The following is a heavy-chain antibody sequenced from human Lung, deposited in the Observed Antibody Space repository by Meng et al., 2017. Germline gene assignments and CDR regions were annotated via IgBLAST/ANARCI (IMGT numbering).Heavy chain of an antibody. J-gene: IGHJ4*02. V-gene: IGHV4-4*02. CDR3: ARGLGEAVVPRTMFDY. CDR2: IYHSGGT. Sequence: GALREWGSGLVKPSGTRSLTCGVSGGSIRSSNWWSWVRQPPGKGLEWIGEIYHSGGTKYNPSLKSRVTISVDKSKNQFSLKLSSVTAADTAVYYCARGLGEAVVPRTMFDYWGQGTLVTVSS. D-gene: IGHD3-10*02. CDR1: GGSIRSSNW.